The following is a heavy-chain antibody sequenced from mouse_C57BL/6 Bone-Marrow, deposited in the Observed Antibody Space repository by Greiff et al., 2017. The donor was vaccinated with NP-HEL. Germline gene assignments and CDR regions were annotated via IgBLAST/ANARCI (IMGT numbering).Heavy chain of an antibody. D-gene: IGHD2-4*01. J-gene: IGHJ4*01. CDR3: ARGEVYDYDENYYAMDY. Sequence: QVQLKQPGAELMKPGASVKLSCKATGYTFTGYWIEWVKQRPGHGLEWIGEILPGRGSTNYNEKFKGKATFTADTSSNTAYMQLSSLTTEDSAIYYCARGEVYDYDENYYAMDYWGQGTSVTVSS. V-gene: IGHV1-9*01. CDR1: GYTFTGYW. CDR2: ILPGRGST.